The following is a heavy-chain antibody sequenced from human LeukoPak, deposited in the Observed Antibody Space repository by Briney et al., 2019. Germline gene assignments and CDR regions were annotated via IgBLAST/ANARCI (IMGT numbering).Heavy chain of an antibody. CDR1: GFTFSSYP. D-gene: IGHD6-19*01. CDR2: ISYDGSNE. Sequence: GGSLRLSCAASGFTFSSYPMHWVRQAPGKGLEWVAVISYDGSNEYYADPMKGRFTISRDNSKNTLYLQMNSLRAEDTAVYYCARVRVAGYYFDYWGQGTLVTVSS. CDR3: ARVRVAGYYFDY. J-gene: IGHJ4*02. V-gene: IGHV3-30-3*01.